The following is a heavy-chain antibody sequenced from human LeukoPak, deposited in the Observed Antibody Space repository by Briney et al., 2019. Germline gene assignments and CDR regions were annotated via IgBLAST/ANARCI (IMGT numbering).Heavy chain of an antibody. CDR3: ARDYDYFWGSYRYPFDY. V-gene: IGHV3-74*01. CDR2: MNSDGSTT. Sequence: PGGSLRLSCAASGFTFSSYWTHWVRQAPGKGLVWVSRMNSDGSTTNYADSVKGRFTISRDNARNTVYLQMNSLRVEDTAVYYCARDYDYFWGSYRYPFDYWGQGTLVTVSS. D-gene: IGHD3-16*02. CDR1: GFTFSSYW. J-gene: IGHJ4*02.